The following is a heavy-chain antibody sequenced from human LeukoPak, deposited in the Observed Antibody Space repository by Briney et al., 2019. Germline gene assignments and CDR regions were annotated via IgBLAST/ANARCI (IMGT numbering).Heavy chain of an antibody. CDR1: GFTFSNAW. V-gene: IGHV3-15*01. Sequence: GGSLRLSRTTSGFTFSNAWMSWVRQPPGKGLEWVGRIKSKSDGGTTDYAAPVKGRFTISRDDSKNTLYLQLNSLQTEDTAVYYCTTAPYIWGTYGLNFWGQGTLVTVSS. J-gene: IGHJ4*02. D-gene: IGHD3-16*02. CDR2: IKSKSDGGTT. CDR3: TTAPYIWGTYGLNF.